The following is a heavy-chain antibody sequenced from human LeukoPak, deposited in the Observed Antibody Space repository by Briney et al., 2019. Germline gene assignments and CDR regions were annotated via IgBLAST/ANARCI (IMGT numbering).Heavy chain of an antibody. Sequence: GGSLRLSCAASGFTFSSYGMSWVRQAPGKGLEWVSAISGSGGSTYYADSVKGRFTISRDNSRDTLYLQMNSLRAEDTAVYYCAKGYYDYVWGSYYFDYWGQGTLVTVSS. CDR3: AKGYYDYVWGSYYFDY. CDR1: GFTFSSYG. V-gene: IGHV3-23*01. CDR2: ISGSGGST. D-gene: IGHD3-16*01. J-gene: IGHJ4*02.